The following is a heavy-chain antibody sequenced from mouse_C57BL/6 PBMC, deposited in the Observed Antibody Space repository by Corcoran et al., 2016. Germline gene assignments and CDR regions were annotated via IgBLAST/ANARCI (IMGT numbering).Heavy chain of an antibody. CDR2: INPNNGGT. CDR1: GYTFTDYY. CDR3: ARGGSYYFDY. Sequence: EVQLQQSGPELVKPGASVKISCKASGYTFTDYYMNWVKQSHGKSLEWIGDINPNNGGTSYNQKFKGKATLTVDKSSSTAYMELCSLTSEDSAVYYCARGGSYYFDYWGQGTTLTVSS. J-gene: IGHJ2*01. V-gene: IGHV1-26*01.